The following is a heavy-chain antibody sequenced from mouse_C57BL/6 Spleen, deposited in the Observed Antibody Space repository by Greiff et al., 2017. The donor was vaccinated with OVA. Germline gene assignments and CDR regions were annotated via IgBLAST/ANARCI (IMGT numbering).Heavy chain of an antibody. CDR1: GFSFNTYA. V-gene: IGHV10-1*01. J-gene: IGHJ3*01. CDR2: IRSKSNNYAT. CDR3: VSSTMPRGFAY. D-gene: IGHD2-1*01. Sequence: GGGLVQPKGSLKLSCAASGFSFNTYAMNWVRQAPGKGLEWVARIRSKSNNYATYYADSVKDRFTISRDDSESMLYLQMNNLKTEDTAMYYCVSSTMPRGFAYWGQGTLVTVSA.